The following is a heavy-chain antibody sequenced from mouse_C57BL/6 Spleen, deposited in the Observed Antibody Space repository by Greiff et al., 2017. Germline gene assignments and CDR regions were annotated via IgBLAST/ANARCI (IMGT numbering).Heavy chain of an antibody. D-gene: IGHD4-1*01. CDR2: INPNNGGT. J-gene: IGHJ3*01. Sequence: VQLQQSGPELVKPGASVKIPCKASGYTFTDYNMDWVKQSPGKSLEWIGDINPNNGGTIYNQKFKGKATLTVDKSSSTAYMELRSLTSEDTAVYYCAREETGTRFAYWGQGTLVTVSA. V-gene: IGHV1-18*01. CDR1: GYTFTDYN. CDR3: AREETGTRFAY.